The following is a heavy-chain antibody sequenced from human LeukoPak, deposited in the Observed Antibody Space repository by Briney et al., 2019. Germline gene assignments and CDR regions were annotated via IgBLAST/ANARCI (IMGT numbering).Heavy chain of an antibody. CDR2: IYHSGST. J-gene: IGHJ4*02. CDR1: GGSISSGGYY. V-gene: IGHV4-30-2*01. CDR3: ARGKTGDFDY. Sequence: SQTLSLTCTVSGGSISSGGYYWSWIRQPPGKGLEWIGYIYHSGSTYYNPSLKSRVTISVDRFKNQFSLKLSSVTAADTAVYYCARGKTGDFDYWGQGTLVTVSS. D-gene: IGHD7-27*01.